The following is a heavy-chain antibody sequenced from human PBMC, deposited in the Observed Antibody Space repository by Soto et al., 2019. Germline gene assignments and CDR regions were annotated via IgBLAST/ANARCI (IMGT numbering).Heavy chain of an antibody. CDR1: GFTFSSYA. D-gene: IGHD3-22*01. J-gene: IGHJ5*02. V-gene: IGHV3-30-3*01. CDR3: ARFDSSGYFWFDP. CDR2: ISYDGSNK. Sequence: GGSLRLSCAASGFTFSSYAMYWVRQAPGKGLEWVAVISYDGSNKYYADSVKGRFTISRDNSKNTLYLQMNSLRAEDTAVYYCARFDSSGYFWFDPWGRGTLVTVSS.